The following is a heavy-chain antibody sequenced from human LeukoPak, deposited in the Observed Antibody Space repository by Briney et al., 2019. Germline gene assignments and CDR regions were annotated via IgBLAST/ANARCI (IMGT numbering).Heavy chain of an antibody. CDR1: GGSISSYY. J-gene: IGHJ4*02. CDR2: IYTGGST. D-gene: IGHD3-22*01. V-gene: IGHV4-4*09. CDR3: ARHDSSGYRDY. Sequence: KASETLSLTCTVSGGSISSYYWSWIRQPPGKGLEWIGYIYTGGSTNYNPSLKSRVTISVDTSKNQFSLKQSSVTAADTAVYYCARHDSSGYRDYWGQGTLVTVSS.